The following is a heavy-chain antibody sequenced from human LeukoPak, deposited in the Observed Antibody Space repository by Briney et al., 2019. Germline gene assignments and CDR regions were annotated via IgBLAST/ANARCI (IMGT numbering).Heavy chain of an antibody. D-gene: IGHD4-11*01. CDR2: IYPGDSDT. CDR3: AGLTTVTHGDYHYYMDV. Sequence: GESLKISCKGSRYSFTSYWIGWVRQMPGKGLEWMGIIYPGDSDTRYGPSFQGQVTISADKSISTAYLQWSSLKASDTAMYYCAGLTTVTHGDYHYYMDVWGKGTTVTVSS. J-gene: IGHJ6*03. CDR1: RYSFTSYW. V-gene: IGHV5-51*01.